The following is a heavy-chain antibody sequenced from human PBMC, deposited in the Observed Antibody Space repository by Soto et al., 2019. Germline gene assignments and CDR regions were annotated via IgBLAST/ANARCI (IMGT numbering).Heavy chain of an antibody. CDR2: IIPIFGTA. Sequence: QVQLVQSGAEVKKPGSSVKVSCKASGGTFSSYAISWVRRAPGQGLEWVGGIIPIFGTANYAQKFQGRVTITADKSTSTAYMELSSLRSEDTAVYYCARDGGILGVWYFDLWGRGTLVTVSS. CDR1: GGTFSSYA. V-gene: IGHV1-69*06. CDR3: ARDGGILGVWYFDL. J-gene: IGHJ2*01. D-gene: IGHD3-16*01.